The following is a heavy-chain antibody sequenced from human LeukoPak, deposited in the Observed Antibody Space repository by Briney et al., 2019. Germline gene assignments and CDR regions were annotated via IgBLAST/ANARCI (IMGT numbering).Heavy chain of an antibody. CDR1: GYTFTGYY. J-gene: IGHJ4*02. Sequence: ASVKVSSKASGYTFTGYYMHWVRQAPGQGLEWMGWINPNSGGTNYAQKFQGRVTMTRDTSISTAYMELSRLRSDDTAVYYCARDQGELRYFDWLLPEDDDYWGQGTLVTVSS. D-gene: IGHD3-9*01. V-gene: IGHV1-2*02. CDR2: INPNSGGT. CDR3: ARDQGELRYFDWLLPEDDDY.